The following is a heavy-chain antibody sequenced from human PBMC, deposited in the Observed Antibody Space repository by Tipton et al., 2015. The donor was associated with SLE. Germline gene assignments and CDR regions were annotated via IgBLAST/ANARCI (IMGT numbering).Heavy chain of an antibody. J-gene: IGHJ3*02. CDR3: AKDIGIIASGEAFGI. D-gene: IGHD1-26*01. V-gene: IGHV3-9*01. CDR1: GFTFDDYA. Sequence: SLRLSCAASGFTFDDYAMHWVRQAPGQGLEWVSGISWNNGSIGYADSVKGRFTISRDNAKNSLYLQMDSLGAEDTALYYCAKDIGIIASGEAFGIWGQGTRGT. CDR2: ISWNNGSI.